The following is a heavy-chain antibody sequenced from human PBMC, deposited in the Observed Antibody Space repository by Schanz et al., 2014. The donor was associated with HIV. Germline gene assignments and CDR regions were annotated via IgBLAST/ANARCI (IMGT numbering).Heavy chain of an antibody. D-gene: IGHD3-10*01. CDR3: TRSFNRGSRAFDAFDI. J-gene: IGHJ3*02. CDR2: MSYDGRNE. V-gene: IGHV3-33*08. CDR1: GFTFRSYG. Sequence: QVQLVESGGGVVQPGRSLRLSCAASGFTFRSYGMHWVRQAPGKGLECVASMSYDGRNEHYVDSVKGRFTISRDNAKNSLYLQMSSLRVEDTAVYYCTRSFNRGSRAFDAFDIWGQGTMVTVSS.